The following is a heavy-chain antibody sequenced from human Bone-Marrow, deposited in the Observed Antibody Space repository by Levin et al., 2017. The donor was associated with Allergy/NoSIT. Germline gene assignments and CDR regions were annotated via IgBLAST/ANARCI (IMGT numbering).Heavy chain of an antibody. CDR3: ARAARLGHYLNS. CDR1: GFSFSSYS. Sequence: PGGSLRLSCTASGFSFSSYSMHWVRQAPGKGLLWVALISYDSSKTFYADSVKGRFTISRDNSNNTLSLQINSLRPEDAAVYFCARAARLGHYLNSWGQGTLVTVSS. V-gene: IGHV3-30*04. J-gene: IGHJ4*02. CDR2: ISYDSSKT.